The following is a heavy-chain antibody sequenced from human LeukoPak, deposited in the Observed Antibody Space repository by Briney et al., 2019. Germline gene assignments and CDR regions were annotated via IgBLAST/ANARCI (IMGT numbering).Heavy chain of an antibody. V-gene: IGHV1-69*10. CDR3: ARDRGWFGELSTWFDP. CDR2: INPIFDIV. CDR1: GGTFSSYA. D-gene: IGHD3-10*01. J-gene: IGHJ5*02. Sequence: ASVKDSSKASGGTFSSYAISWVRQAPGPGLEWMGGINPIFDIVNSAQKFQGRVTLTADKSTSTAYMELSSLRSEDTAVYYCARDRGWFGELSTWFDPWGQGTLVTVSS.